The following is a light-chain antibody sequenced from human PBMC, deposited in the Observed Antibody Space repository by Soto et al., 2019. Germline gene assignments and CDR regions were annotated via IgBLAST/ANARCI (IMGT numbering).Light chain of an antibody. CDR1: QSTSSW. CDR2: GAS. CDR3: QHYKPYKT. J-gene: IGKJ1*01. V-gene: IGKV1-5*03. Sequence: DILMTQSPSTLSASVGETVTLTCRASQSTSSWVAWYQQRPGKPPKLVIYGASTLERGVPSRLSGSGSGTEFTLTIAGLQPDDFATYYCQHYKPYKTFGQGTKVDIK.